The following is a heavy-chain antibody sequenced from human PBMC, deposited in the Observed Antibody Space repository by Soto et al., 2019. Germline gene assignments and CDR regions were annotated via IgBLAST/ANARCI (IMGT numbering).Heavy chain of an antibody. CDR1: GGTFSSYT. CDR2: IIPILGIA. D-gene: IGHD5-18*01. Sequence: QVQLVQSGAEVKKPGSSVKVSCKASGGTFSSYTINWVRQAPGQGLDWMGRIIPILGIANYAQKFQGRVTISADKSTSTSYMELNSLSSEDTAVYYCARDVGYSFGLSIWGQGTMGTVSS. J-gene: IGHJ3*02. CDR3: ARDVGYSFGLSI. V-gene: IGHV1-69*08.